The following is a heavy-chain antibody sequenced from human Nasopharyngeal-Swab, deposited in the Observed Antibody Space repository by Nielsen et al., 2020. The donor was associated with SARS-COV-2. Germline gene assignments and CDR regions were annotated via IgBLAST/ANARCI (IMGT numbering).Heavy chain of an antibody. J-gene: IGHJ4*02. D-gene: IGHD3-10*01. Sequence: GESLKISCAASGFTFSSYWMSWVRQAPGKGLEWVANIKQDGSEKYYVDSVKGRFTISRDNAKNSLYLQMNSLRAEDTAVYYCARDRYYGSGSFDYWGQGTLVTVSS. CDR2: IKQDGSEK. V-gene: IGHV3-7*01. CDR1: GFTFSSYW. CDR3: ARDRYYGSGSFDY.